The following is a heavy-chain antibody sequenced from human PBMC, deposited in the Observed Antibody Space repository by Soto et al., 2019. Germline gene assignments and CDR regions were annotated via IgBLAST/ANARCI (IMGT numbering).Heavy chain of an antibody. CDR1: GFTFSSYA. Sequence: GGSLRLSCAASGFTFSSYAMHWVRQAPGKGLEWVAVISYDGSNKYYADSVKGRFTISRDNSKNTLYLQMNSLRAEDTAVYYCAGGAMKRWLVPPGFRDYYYGMDVWGQGTTVTVSS. CDR2: ISYDGSNK. CDR3: AGGAMKRWLVPPGFRDYYYGMDV. V-gene: IGHV3-30-3*01. J-gene: IGHJ6*02. D-gene: IGHD6-19*01.